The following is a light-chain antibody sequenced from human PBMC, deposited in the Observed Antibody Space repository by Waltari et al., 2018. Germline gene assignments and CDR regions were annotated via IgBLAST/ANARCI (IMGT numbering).Light chain of an antibody. CDR2: AAS. J-gene: IGKJ2*02. V-gene: IGKV1-9*01. CDR1: QGISSY. CDR3: QQLNSYAPWT. Sequence: IQLTQSPSSLSASVGDRVTITCRASQGISSYLAWHQQKPGKAPKLLIYAASTLQSGVPSRFSDSGSGTDFTRTISSLQPEDFATYYCQQLNSYAPWTFGQGTKLEIK.